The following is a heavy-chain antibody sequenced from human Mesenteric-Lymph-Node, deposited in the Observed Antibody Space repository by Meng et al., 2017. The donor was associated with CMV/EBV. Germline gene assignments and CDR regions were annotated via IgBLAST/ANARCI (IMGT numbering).Heavy chain of an antibody. D-gene: IGHD2-8*02. V-gene: IGHV3-30*03. CDR3: ARAMLVVPGLVLDWRDFFYYGMDV. Sequence: GGSLRLSCAASGLTLSNFAMSWVRQAAGKGPEWVAAISYDAGATYYGDSLEGRFTISRDNHRNAVDLLMSSLRPEDTAVYYCARAMLVVPGLVLDWRDFFYYGMDVWGQGTTVTVSS. J-gene: IGHJ6*02. CDR2: ISYDAGAT. CDR1: GLTLSNFA.